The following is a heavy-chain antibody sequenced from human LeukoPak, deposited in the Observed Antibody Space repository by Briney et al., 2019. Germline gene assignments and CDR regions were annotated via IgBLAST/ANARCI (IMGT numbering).Heavy chain of an antibody. CDR3: ARQDSSAVYLGD. V-gene: IGHV4-34*01. Sequence: SETLSLTCAVYGGSFSGYYWSWIRQPPGKGLEWIGEINHSGSTNYNPSLKSRVTISVDTSKNQFSLKLSSVTAADTAVYYCARQDSSAVYLGDRGEGDLVTVSS. CDR2: INHSGST. J-gene: IGHJ4*02. D-gene: IGHD3-22*01. CDR1: GGSFSGYY.